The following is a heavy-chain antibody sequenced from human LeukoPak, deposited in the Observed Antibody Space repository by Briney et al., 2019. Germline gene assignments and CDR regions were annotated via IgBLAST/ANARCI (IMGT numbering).Heavy chain of an antibody. CDR2: TYYRSTRYN. CDR1: GDSVFSNTAA. V-gene: IGHV6-1*01. J-gene: IGHJ4*02. Sequence: SQSLSLTCAISGDSVFSNTAAWKCIRPSPSKGLEWWGRTYYRSTRYNDYAVSVNSRITISADTSKDQFSLQLDSVAPEYTAVYFCARDWLGYYYDYWGQGTLVTVSS. CDR3: ARDWLGYYYDY. D-gene: IGHD6-19*01.